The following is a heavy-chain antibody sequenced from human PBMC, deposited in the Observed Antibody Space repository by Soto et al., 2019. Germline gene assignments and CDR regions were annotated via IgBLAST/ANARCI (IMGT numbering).Heavy chain of an antibody. CDR1: GFTFSSYW. D-gene: IGHD3-3*01. CDR3: AREGGIFTIFGVVTPSDFDY. J-gene: IGHJ4*02. V-gene: IGHV3-7*01. CDR2: TKQDGSEK. Sequence: GGSLRLSCAASGFTFSSYWMSWVRQAPGKGLEWVANTKQDGSEKYYVDSVKGRFTTSRDNAKNSLYLQMNSLRAEDTAVYYCAREGGIFTIFGVVTPSDFDYWGQGTLVTVAS.